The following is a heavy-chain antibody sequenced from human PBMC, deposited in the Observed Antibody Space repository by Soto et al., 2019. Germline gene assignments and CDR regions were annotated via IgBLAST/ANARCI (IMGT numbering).Heavy chain of an antibody. J-gene: IGHJ4*02. CDR1: GGSISSSNW. Sequence: SETLSLTCAVSGGSISSSNWWSWVRQPPGKGLEWIGEIYHSGSTNYNPSLKSRVTISVDKSKNQFSLKLSSVTAADTAVYYCARAPFYDSSGPYIRGQGTLVTVSS. CDR2: IYHSGST. CDR3: ARAPFYDSSGPYI. V-gene: IGHV4-4*02. D-gene: IGHD3-22*01.